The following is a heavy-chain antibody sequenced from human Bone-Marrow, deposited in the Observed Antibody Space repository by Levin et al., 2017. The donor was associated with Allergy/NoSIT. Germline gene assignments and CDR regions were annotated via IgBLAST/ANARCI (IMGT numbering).Heavy chain of an antibody. V-gene: IGHV4-61*01. Sequence: PSETLSLTCTVSGDSVSSGRYYWSWIRQPPGKGLEWIGYITHIGTTNFNPSLKSRVTMSGDTSKTQISLRLTSVTAADTAVYFCARTVADSEIGAYYFDNWGQGTPVTVSS. CDR2: ITHIGTT. CDR1: GDSVSSGRYY. D-gene: IGHD3-16*01. J-gene: IGHJ4*02. CDR3: ARTVADSEIGAYYFDN.